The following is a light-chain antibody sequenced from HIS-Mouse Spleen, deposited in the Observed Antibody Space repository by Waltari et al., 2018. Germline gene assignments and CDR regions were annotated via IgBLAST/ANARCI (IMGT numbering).Light chain of an antibody. CDR1: SSDVGGYNS. V-gene: IGLV2-14*03. CDR2: DIS. J-gene: IGLJ3*02. Sequence: QSALTQPASVSGSPGQSITISCTGTSSDVGGYNSVPWYQQHPGKAPKLMIYDISNRPSGVSTRFSGSKSGNTASLTISGLQAEDEADYYCSSYTSSSTWVFGGGTKLTVL. CDR3: SSYTSSSTWV.